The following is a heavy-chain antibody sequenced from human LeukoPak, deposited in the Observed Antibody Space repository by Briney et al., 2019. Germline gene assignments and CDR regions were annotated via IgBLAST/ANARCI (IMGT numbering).Heavy chain of an antibody. CDR3: ARDGLWQQPNRYYFDY. V-gene: IGHV1-69*13. CDR1: GGTFSSYA. D-gene: IGHD6-13*01. Sequence: SVKVSCKASGGTFSSYAISWVRQAPGQGLEWMGGIIPIFGTANYAQKFQGRVTITADESTSTAYMELSSLRSEDTAVYYCARDGLWQQPNRYYFDYWGQGTLVTVSS. J-gene: IGHJ4*02. CDR2: IIPIFGTA.